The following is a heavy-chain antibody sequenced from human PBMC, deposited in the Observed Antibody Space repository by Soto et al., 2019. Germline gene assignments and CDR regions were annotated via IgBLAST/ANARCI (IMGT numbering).Heavy chain of an antibody. Sequence: SQTLSLTCAISGDSVSSNSAALNSIRQSPSRGLEWLGRTYYRSKFYTHYAVSVRSRIIINPDTSKNQFSLQLNSVTPEDTAVYYCARIVGSSEHDYWGQGTLVTVSS. CDR1: GDSVSSNSAA. CDR2: TYYRSKFYT. J-gene: IGHJ4*02. V-gene: IGHV6-1*01. D-gene: IGHD6-13*01. CDR3: ARIVGSSEHDY.